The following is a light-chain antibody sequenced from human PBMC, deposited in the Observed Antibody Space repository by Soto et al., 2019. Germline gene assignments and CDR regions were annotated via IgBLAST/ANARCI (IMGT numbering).Light chain of an antibody. CDR2: AAS. Sequence: DIQMTQSPTSLSASVGDRVTITCRASQDIRNFVAWYQQKPGKAPKLLIYAASTLQSGVPSRFSGRGSGTDFTLNINSLQPEDVATYSCQKYSSVPVFGPGTKVEIK. V-gene: IGKV1-27*01. J-gene: IGKJ3*01. CDR3: QKYSSVPV. CDR1: QDIRNF.